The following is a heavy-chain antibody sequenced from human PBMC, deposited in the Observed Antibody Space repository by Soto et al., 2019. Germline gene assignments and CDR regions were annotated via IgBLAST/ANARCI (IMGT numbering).Heavy chain of an antibody. Sequence: GGSLRLSCAASGFTFSSYGMHWVRQAPGKGLEWVAVISYDGSNKYYADSVKGRFTISRDNSKNTLYLQMNSLRAEDTAVYYCAKGISGYDLPTYFDYWGQGTLVTVSS. CDR2: ISYDGSNK. CDR3: AKGISGYDLPTYFDY. CDR1: GFTFSSYG. D-gene: IGHD5-12*01. J-gene: IGHJ4*02. V-gene: IGHV3-30*18.